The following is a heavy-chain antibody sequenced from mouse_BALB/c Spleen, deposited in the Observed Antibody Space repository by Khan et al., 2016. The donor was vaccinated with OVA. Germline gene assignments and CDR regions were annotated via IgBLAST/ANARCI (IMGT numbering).Heavy chain of an antibody. V-gene: IGHV9-3-1*01. D-gene: IGHD2-10*01. CDR1: GYSFTNYG. J-gene: IGHJ4*01. CDR2: INTYTGEP. CDR3: ARPPYFSYTLDY. Sequence: QVQLQQSGPELKKPGETVKISCKASGYSFTNYGMNWVKQSPGKALKWMGWINTYTGEPTYADDFKGRFAFSLETSANTAYLQINILKSEDTATYFCARPPYFSYTLDYWGQGTSVTVSS.